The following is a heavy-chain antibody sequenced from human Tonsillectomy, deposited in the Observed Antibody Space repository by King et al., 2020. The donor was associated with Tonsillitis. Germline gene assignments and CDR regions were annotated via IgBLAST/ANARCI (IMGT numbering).Heavy chain of an antibody. J-gene: IGHJ4*02. V-gene: IGHV1-18*04. CDR1: GYTFTNYG. D-gene: IGHD3-10*01. CDR2: ISAYNGNT. Sequence: QLVQSGAEVRKPGASVKVSCKASGYTFTNYGISWVRQAPGQGLEWMGWISAYNGNTHYAQKVQGRVTMTTDTSTSTTYMELRSLRSDDTAVYYCATTFYSGSGSYVYWGQGTLVTVSS. CDR3: ATTFYSGSGSYVY.